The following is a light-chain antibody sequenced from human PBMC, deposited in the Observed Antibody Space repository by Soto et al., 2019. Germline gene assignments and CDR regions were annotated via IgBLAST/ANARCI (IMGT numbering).Light chain of an antibody. Sequence: DIPMTQSPSSLSASVGDRDTIPCRASQSISSYLNWYQQKPGKAPKLLIYKASTLKSGVPSRFSGSGSGTEFTLTISSLQPDDFATYYCQHYNSYSEAFGQGTKVDIK. CDR3: QHYNSYSEA. J-gene: IGKJ1*01. CDR1: QSISSY. CDR2: KAS. V-gene: IGKV1-5*03.